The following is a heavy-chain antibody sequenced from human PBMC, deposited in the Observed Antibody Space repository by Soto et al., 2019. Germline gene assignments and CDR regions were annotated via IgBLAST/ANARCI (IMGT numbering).Heavy chain of an antibody. CDR3: AKAISSTILGRFDY. CDR2: ISYDGSNK. J-gene: IGHJ4*02. CDR1: GLTFSSLG. V-gene: IGHV3-30*18. Sequence: SLRLSCAASGLTFSSLGMHWVRQAPGKVLEWVAVISYDGSNKDYADSVKGRFSISRDNSKNTLSLEMNSLRAEDTAVYYCAKAISSTILGRFDYWGQGTLVTVSS. D-gene: IGHD1-1*01.